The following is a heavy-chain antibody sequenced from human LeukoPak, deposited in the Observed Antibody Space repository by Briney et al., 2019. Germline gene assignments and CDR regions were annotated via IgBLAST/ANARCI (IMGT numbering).Heavy chain of an antibody. J-gene: IGHJ3*02. V-gene: IGHV3-74*01. CDR1: GFTFSSYE. CDR2: IGNDGSDT. Sequence: PGGSLRLSCAASGFTFSSYEMNWVRQAPGKGLVWVSRIGNDGSDTIYADSVKGRFTISRDNAKSTLYLQMNSLKAEDTAVYYCARGGYDHAFDIWGQGTMVTVSS. D-gene: IGHD2-15*01. CDR3: ARGGYDHAFDI.